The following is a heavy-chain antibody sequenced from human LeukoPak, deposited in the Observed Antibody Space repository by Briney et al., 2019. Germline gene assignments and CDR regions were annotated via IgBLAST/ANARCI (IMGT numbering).Heavy chain of an antibody. CDR1: GYTFTGYY. D-gene: IGHD4-17*01. V-gene: IGHV1-2*02. CDR3: ARERKIDYGDYGAADAFDI. Sequence: ASVKVSCKASGYTFTGYYMHWVRQAPGQGLEWMGWINPNSGGTNYAQKFQGRVTMTRDTSISTAYMELSRLRSDDTAVYYCARERKIDYGDYGAADAFDIWGQGTMVTVSS. CDR2: INPNSGGT. J-gene: IGHJ3*02.